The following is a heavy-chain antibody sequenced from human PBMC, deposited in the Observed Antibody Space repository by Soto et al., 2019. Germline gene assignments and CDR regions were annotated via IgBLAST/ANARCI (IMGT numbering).Heavy chain of an antibody. Sequence: GGSLRLSCAASGFTFSSYAMSWVRQAPGKGLEWVSAISGSGGSTYYADSVKGRFTISRDNSKNTLYLQMNSLRAEDTAVYYCAKDGPETAGPAASNDAFDIWGQGTMVTVSS. V-gene: IGHV3-23*01. CDR3: AKDGPETAGPAASNDAFDI. J-gene: IGHJ3*02. CDR1: GFTFSSYA. D-gene: IGHD2-2*01. CDR2: ISGSGGST.